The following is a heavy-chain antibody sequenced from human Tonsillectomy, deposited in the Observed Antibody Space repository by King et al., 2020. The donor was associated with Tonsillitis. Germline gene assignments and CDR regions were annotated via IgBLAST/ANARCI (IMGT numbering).Heavy chain of an antibody. D-gene: IGHD6-13*01. Sequence: VQLQEWGAGLLKPSETLYLTCAVYGGSFSGYYWSWIRQPPGKGLEWIGEINHSGSTNYNPSLKSRVTISVDTTKNQFSLKLSSVTAADTAVYYCAREMRRQQLVFRSSYYFDYWGQGTLVTVSS. CDR2: INHSGST. V-gene: IGHV4-34*01. J-gene: IGHJ4*02. CDR1: GGSFSGYY. CDR3: AREMRRQQLVFRSSYYFDY.